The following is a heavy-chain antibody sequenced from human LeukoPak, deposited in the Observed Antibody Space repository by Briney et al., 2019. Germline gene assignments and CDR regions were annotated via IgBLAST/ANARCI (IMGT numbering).Heavy chain of an antibody. V-gene: IGHV3-7*04. J-gene: IGHJ4*02. CDR2: IKGDGSEK. Sequence: GGSLRLSCAASGFTYSISAMSWVRQAPGKGLEWVAIIKGDGSEKAYVDSVKGRFSISRDNAENSLYLQMSSLRAEDTAVYYCAKDWGYGEAGIDFWGQGTLVTVSS. D-gene: IGHD6-13*01. CDR3: AKDWGYGEAGIDF. CDR1: GFTYSISA.